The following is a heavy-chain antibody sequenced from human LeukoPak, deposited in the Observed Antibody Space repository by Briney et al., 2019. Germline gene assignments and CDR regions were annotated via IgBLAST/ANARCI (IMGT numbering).Heavy chain of an antibody. CDR2: IKSQTDGGTT. D-gene: IGHD1-7*01. V-gene: IGHV3-15*01. J-gene: IGHJ6*03. CDR1: GFIFSNAW. Sequence: GGSLRLACAAAGFIFSNAWMTWVREAPGEGGEWRGRIKSQTDGGTTDYAAPVEVRFTIASHDSKNTRYLDMNRLKTQDTALYYSTTEGGNWNYSEIFYYYYSMHLWGQGTPVTVSS. CDR3: TTEGGNWNYSEIFYYYYSMHL.